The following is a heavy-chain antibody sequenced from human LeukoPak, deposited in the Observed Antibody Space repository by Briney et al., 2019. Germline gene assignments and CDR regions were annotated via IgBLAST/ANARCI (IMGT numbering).Heavy chain of an antibody. CDR2: IRGRTNNT. J-gene: IGHJ5*02. CDR1: GFTFSTSR. Sequence: GGSLRLSCAASGFTFSTSRMSWVRQAPGKGLEWVSAIRGRTNNTYYADSVKGRFTISRDGSKNTLYLQMNSLRAEDTAVYYCAKGERTFDPWGQGTLVTVSS. D-gene: IGHD1-1*01. CDR3: AKGERTFDP. V-gene: IGHV3-23*01.